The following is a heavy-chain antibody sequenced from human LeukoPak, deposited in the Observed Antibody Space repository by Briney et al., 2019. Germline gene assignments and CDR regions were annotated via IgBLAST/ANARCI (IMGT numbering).Heavy chain of an antibody. Sequence: GGSLRLSCSVSGFTLSSSWMHWVRQVPGKGLVWVARIDDVGSGTSYADSVKGRFTISRDVAKNTVYLQMNSLRAEDTAVYYCATVFDFWGQGTLVTVSS. CDR1: GFTLSSSW. CDR2: IDDVGSGT. D-gene: IGHD2-21*02. CDR3: ATVFDF. J-gene: IGHJ5*01. V-gene: IGHV3-74*01.